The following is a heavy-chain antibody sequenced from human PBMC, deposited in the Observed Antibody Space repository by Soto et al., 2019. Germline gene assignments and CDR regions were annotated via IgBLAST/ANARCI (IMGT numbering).Heavy chain of an antibody. CDR3: AREPEYYYDSSGQPYTSCLFDY. J-gene: IGHJ4*02. Sequence: ASVKVSCKASGVTFSSYAISWVRQAPGQGLEWMGGIIPIFGTANYAQKFQGRVTITADESTSTAYMELSSLRSEDTAVYYCAREPEYYYDSSGQPYTSCLFDYWGKGTRVTVSS. CDR2: IIPIFGTA. CDR1: GVTFSSYA. D-gene: IGHD3-22*01. V-gene: IGHV1-69*13.